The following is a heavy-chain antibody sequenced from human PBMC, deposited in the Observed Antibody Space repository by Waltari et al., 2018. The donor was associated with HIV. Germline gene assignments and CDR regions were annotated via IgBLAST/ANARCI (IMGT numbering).Heavy chain of an antibody. J-gene: IGHJ4*02. Sequence: QVQLVQSGAEVKNPWASVKVSCKPACYTFTRYRISWVRQAPGQGLEWMGWISAYNGNRNYAQKFQGRVTMTTDTSTITAYMELRSLRSDDTAVYYCARYPEALDWLVGPYYFDSWGQGTLVTVSP. D-gene: IGHD3-3*01. CDR1: CYTFTRYR. CDR3: ARYPEALDWLVGPYYFDS. CDR2: ISAYNGNR. V-gene: IGHV1-18*01.